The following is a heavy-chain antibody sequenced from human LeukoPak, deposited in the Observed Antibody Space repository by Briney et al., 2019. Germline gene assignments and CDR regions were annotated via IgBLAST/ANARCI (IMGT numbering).Heavy chain of an antibody. V-gene: IGHV3-23*01. CDR2: ISGSGGST. D-gene: IGHD3-3*01. J-gene: IGHJ4*02. Sequence: GGSLLLSCAASGFTFSSYAMSWVRQAPGKGLEWVSAISGSGGSTYYADSVKGRFTISRDNSRNTLYLQMNSLRAEDTAVYYCAKDAYRLRFLEWDGFDYWGQGTLVTVSS. CDR3: AKDAYRLRFLEWDGFDY. CDR1: GFTFSSYA.